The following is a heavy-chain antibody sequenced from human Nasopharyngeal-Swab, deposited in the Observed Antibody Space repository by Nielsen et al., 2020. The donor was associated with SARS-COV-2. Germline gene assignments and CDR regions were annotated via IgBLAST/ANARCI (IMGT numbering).Heavy chain of an antibody. CDR2: INPNSGGT. CDR3: ARDQQGPRGSDY. V-gene: IGHV1-2*06. J-gene: IGHJ4*02. Sequence: WVRQAPGQGLEWMGRINPNSGGTNYAQKFQGRVTMTRDTSISTAYMELSRLRSDDTAVYYRARDQQGPRGSDYWGQGTLVTVSS. D-gene: IGHD2-15*01.